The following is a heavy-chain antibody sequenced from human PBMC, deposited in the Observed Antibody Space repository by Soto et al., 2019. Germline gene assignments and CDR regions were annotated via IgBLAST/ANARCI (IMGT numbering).Heavy chain of an antibody. CDR3: ARVRGDYDDSS. CDR1: GGTFSSYT. J-gene: IGHJ4*02. Sequence: QVQLVQSGAEVKKPGSSVKVSCKASGGTFSSYTISWVRQAPGQGLEWMGRIIPILGIANYAQKFQGRVTITADKSTSTAYMELSSLRSEDTAVYYCARVRGDYDDSSWGQGTLVTVSS. D-gene: IGHD3-22*01. CDR2: IIPILGIA. V-gene: IGHV1-69*02.